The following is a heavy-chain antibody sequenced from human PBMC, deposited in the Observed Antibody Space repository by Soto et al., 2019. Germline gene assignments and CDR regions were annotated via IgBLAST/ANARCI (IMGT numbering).Heavy chain of an antibody. V-gene: IGHV3-23*01. CDR1: GFTFNNYA. CDR2: ISGGGDTT. D-gene: IGHD3-10*01. CDR3: AKGRGGSGSLTPRVDF. Sequence: EVQLLESGGGLVQPGGSLRLSCAASGFTFNNYAMTWVRQAPGKGLEWVSAISGGGDTTSYADSVKGRFTVSREASKNTLYLQMSSVSAEDTALYYCAKGRGGSGSLTPRVDFWGQGTMVTVSS. J-gene: IGHJ4*02.